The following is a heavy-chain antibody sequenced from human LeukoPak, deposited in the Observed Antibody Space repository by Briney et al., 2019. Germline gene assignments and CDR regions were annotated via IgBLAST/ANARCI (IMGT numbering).Heavy chain of an antibody. D-gene: IGHD3-10*01. CDR1: GFTFSSYA. CDR2: ISYDGSNK. Sequence: GGSLRLSCAASGFTFSSYAMHWVRQAPGKGLEWVAVISYDGSNKYYADSVKGRFTISRDNSKNTLYLQMNSLRAEDTAVYYCARDYFHITTVRGVSYWGQGTLVTVSS. J-gene: IGHJ4*02. V-gene: IGHV3-30-3*01. CDR3: ARDYFHITTVRGVSY.